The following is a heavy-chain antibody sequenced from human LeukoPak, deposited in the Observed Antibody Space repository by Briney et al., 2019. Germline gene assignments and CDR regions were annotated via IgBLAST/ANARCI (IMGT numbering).Heavy chain of an antibody. D-gene: IGHD1-26*01. CDR2: ISYDGSNK. Sequence: GGSLRLSCAASGFTFSSYGMHWVRQAPGKGLEWVAVISYDGSNKYYADSVKGRFTISRDNSMNTLYLQMNSLRAEDTAVYYCARDLLTHDAFDIWGQGTMVTVSS. CDR1: GFTFSSYG. CDR3: ARDLLTHDAFDI. J-gene: IGHJ3*02. V-gene: IGHV3-30*03.